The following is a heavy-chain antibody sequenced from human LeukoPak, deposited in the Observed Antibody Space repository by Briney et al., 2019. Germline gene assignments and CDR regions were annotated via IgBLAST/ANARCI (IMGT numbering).Heavy chain of an antibody. CDR2: IYHSGST. J-gene: IGHJ4*02. Sequence: SGTLSLTCAVSGGSISSSNWWSWVRQPPGKGLEWIGVIYHSGSTNYNPSLKSRVTISVDKSKNQFSLKLSSVTAADTAVYYCASRPAAMLAVFDYWGQGTLVTVSS. D-gene: IGHD2-2*01. V-gene: IGHV4-4*02. CDR1: GGSISSSNW. CDR3: ASRPAAMLAVFDY.